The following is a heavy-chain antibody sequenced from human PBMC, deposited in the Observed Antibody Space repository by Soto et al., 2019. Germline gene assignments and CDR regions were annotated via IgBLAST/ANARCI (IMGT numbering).Heavy chain of an antibody. CDR1: GYTFTRYD. D-gene: IGHD3-3*01. Sequence: ASVKVSCKASGYTFTRYDINWVRQATGQGLEWMGWMNPKSGNTGYAQKFQGRVTMTRNTSISTAYMELSSLRSEDTAVYYCARVRTYYDFWSGYYKAYYYYYYMDVWGKGTTVTVSS. CDR2: MNPKSGNT. J-gene: IGHJ6*03. V-gene: IGHV1-8*01. CDR3: ARVRTYYDFWSGYYKAYYYYYYMDV.